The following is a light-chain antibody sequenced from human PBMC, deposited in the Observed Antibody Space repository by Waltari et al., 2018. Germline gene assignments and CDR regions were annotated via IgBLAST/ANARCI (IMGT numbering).Light chain of an antibody. J-gene: IGLJ1*01. V-gene: IGLV2-8*01. CDR2: EVN. CDR3: SSYAHSDKAL. CDR1: SGDVATFDY. Sequence: QSALTQPPSASVSHGQSVTISCTGTSGDVATFDYVSWYQQRPGKAPKLIIYEVNKRPARVPDRFSGSKSGTTASLTISGLRAEDEADFYCSSYAHSDKALFGGGTRVSV.